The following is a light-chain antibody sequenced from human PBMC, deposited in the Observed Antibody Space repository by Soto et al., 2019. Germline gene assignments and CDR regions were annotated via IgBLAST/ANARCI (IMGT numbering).Light chain of an antibody. Sequence: QSALTQPASVSGSTGQSITISCTGTSSDVGGYNYVSWYQQHPGKAPKLMIYEVSNRPSGVSNRFSGSKSGNTASLTISGIQAEDEADYYCSSYTSSSTYVFGTGTKLTVL. CDR3: SSYTSSSTYV. J-gene: IGLJ1*01. CDR2: EVS. V-gene: IGLV2-14*01. CDR1: SSDVGGYNY.